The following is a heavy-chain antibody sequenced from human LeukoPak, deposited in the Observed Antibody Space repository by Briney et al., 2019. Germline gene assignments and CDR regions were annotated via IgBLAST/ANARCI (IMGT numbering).Heavy chain of an antibody. D-gene: IGHD4-17*01. CDR2: INHSGST. Sequence: SETLSLTCAVYGGSFSGYYWSWIRQPPGKGLEWIGEINHSGSTNYNPSLKSRVTISVDTSKNQFSLKLSSVTAADTAVYYYAIALGYGDYFGWFDPWGQGTLVTVSS. CDR3: AIALGYGDYFGWFDP. V-gene: IGHV4-34*01. CDR1: GGSFSGYY. J-gene: IGHJ5*02.